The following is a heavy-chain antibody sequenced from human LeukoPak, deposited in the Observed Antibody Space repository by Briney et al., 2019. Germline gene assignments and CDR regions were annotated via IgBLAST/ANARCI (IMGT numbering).Heavy chain of an antibody. D-gene: IGHD3-22*01. J-gene: IGHJ4*02. CDR1: GFTFNKHW. V-gene: IGHV3-15*01. CDR3: TTLRWHYYDSKLGED. Sequence: AGGSLRLSCAASGFTFNKHWMSWIRQAPGKGLEWVGRIKSKTDGGTTDYAAPVKGRFTISRDDSKNTLYLQMNSLKTEDTAVYYCTTLRWHYYDSKLGEDWGQGTLVTVSS. CDR2: IKSKTDGGTT.